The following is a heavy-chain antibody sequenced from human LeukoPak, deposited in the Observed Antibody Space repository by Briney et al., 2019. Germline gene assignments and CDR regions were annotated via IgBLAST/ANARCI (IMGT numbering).Heavy chain of an antibody. CDR2: IIPIFGTA. CDR1: GGTFSSYA. V-gene: IGHV1-69*13. Sequence: ASVKVSCKASGGTFSSYAISWVRQAPGQGLEWMGGIIPIFGTANYAQKFQGRVTITADESTSTAYMELSSLRSEDTAVYYCARSRPTVTPNWYFDLWGRGTLVTVSS. CDR3: ARSRPTVTPNWYFDL. D-gene: IGHD4-17*01. J-gene: IGHJ2*01.